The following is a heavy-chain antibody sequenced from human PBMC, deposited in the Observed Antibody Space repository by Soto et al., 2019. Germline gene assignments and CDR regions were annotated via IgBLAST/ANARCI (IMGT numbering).Heavy chain of an antibody. CDR1: GFTFSSYG. CDR3: AKDLGHGGRGAFDI. J-gene: IGHJ3*02. Sequence: QVQLVESGGGVVQPGRSLRLSCAASGFTFSSYGMHWVRQALGKGLEWVALISYDGSNKYYADSVKGRVTISRDNSKNTLYLQMNSLRAEDTAVYYCAKDLGHGGRGAFDIWGQGTMVTVSS. V-gene: IGHV3-30*18. CDR2: ISYDGSNK. D-gene: IGHD7-27*01.